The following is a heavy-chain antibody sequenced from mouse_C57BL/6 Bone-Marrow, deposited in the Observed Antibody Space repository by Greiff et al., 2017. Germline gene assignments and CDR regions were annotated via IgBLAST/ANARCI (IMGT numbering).Heavy chain of an antibody. J-gene: IGHJ4*01. Sequence: QVQLQQSGAELVRPGASVKLSCKASGYTFTDYYINWVKQRPGQGLEWIARIYPGSGNTYYNEKFKGKATLTAEKSSSTAYMQLSSLASEDSAVYFCARWSSMDYWGQGTSVTVSS. CDR1: GYTFTDYY. CDR3: ARWSSMDY. CDR2: IYPGSGNT. V-gene: IGHV1-76*01.